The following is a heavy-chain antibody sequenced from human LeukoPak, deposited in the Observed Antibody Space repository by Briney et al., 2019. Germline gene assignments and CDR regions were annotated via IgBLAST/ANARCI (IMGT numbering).Heavy chain of an antibody. J-gene: IGHJ5*02. CDR2: INHSGST. CDR3: ARGLVVPAAILIGWFDP. CDR1: GGSFSGYY. D-gene: IGHD2-2*01. V-gene: IGHV4-34*01. Sequence: SETLSLTCAVYGGSFSGYYWSWIRQPPGKGLVWIGEINHSGSTNYNPSLKSRVTISVDTSKNQFSLKLSSVTAADTAVYYCARGLVVPAAILIGWFDPWGQGTLVTVSS.